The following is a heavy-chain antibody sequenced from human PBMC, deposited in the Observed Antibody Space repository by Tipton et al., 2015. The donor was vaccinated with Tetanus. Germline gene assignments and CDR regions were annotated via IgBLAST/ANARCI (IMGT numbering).Heavy chain of an antibody. CDR1: GASINAGGYL. Sequence: TLSLTCSVSGASINAGGYLWTWVRQRPGEGLEWIGNIYYTALTSYTPSLSSRVTISVDSSKNHFSLKINSVTAADTALYFCARGLPREPFYLDYWGQGKQVTVSS. V-gene: IGHV4-31*03. J-gene: IGHJ4*02. D-gene: IGHD1-26*01. CDR2: IYYTALT. CDR3: ARGLPREPFYLDY.